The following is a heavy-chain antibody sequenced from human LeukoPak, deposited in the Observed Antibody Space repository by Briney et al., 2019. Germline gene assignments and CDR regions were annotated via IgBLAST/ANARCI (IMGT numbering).Heavy chain of an antibody. D-gene: IGHD6-13*01. Sequence: GGSLRLSCAASGFTFSSYGMHWVRQAPGKGLEWVAVISYDGSNKYYADSVKGRFAISRDNSKNTPYLQMNSLRAEDTAVYYCAKGGVAALFDYWGQGTLVTVSS. CDR2: ISYDGSNK. V-gene: IGHV3-30*18. CDR3: AKGGVAALFDY. J-gene: IGHJ4*02. CDR1: GFTFSSYG.